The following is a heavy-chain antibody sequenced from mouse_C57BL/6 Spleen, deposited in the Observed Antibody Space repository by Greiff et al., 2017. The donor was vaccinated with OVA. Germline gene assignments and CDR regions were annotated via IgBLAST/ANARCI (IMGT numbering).Heavy chain of an antibody. Sequence: QVQLQQSDAELVKPGASVKISCKVSGYTFTDHTIHWMKQRPEQGLEWIGYIYPRDGSNKYNEKFKGKATLTADKSSSTAYMQLNSLTSEDSAVYFCARRNYYGSSYEDFDVWGTGTTVTVSS. CDR1: GYTFTDHT. V-gene: IGHV1-78*01. CDR3: ARRNYYGSSYEDFDV. J-gene: IGHJ1*03. CDR2: IYPRDGSN. D-gene: IGHD1-1*01.